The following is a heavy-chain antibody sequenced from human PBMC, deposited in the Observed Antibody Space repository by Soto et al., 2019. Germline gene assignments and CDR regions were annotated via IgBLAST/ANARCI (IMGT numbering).Heavy chain of an antibody. CDR1: GGSISSGGYY. V-gene: IGHV4-31*03. CDR3: ARARYYYDSSGYYPPDY. Sequence: SETLSLTCTVSGGSISSGGYYWSWIRQHPGKGLEWIGYIYYSGSTYYNPSLKSRVTISVDTSKNQFSLKLSSVTAADTAVYYCARARYYYDSSGYYPPDYWGQGTLVTVSS. D-gene: IGHD3-22*01. J-gene: IGHJ4*02. CDR2: IYYSGST.